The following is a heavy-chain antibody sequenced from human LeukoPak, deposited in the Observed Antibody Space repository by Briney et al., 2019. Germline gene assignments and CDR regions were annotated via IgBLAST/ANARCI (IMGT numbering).Heavy chain of an antibody. D-gene: IGHD6-13*01. J-gene: IGHJ6*03. CDR3: ARDISSSWYSGYYYYYMDV. CDR1: GFTFSSYG. CDR2: IWYDGSNK. V-gene: IGHV3-33*01. Sequence: PGGSLRLSCAASGFTFSSYGMHWVRQAPGKGLEWVAVIWYDGSNKYYADSVKGRFTISRDNSKNTLYLQMNSLRAEDTAVYYCARDISSSWYSGYYYYYMDVWGKGTTVTVSS.